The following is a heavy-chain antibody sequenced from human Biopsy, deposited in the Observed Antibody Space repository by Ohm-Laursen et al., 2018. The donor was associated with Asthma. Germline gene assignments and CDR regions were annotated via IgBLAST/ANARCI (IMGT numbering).Heavy chain of an antibody. CDR1: GTHLGSYN. D-gene: IGHD6-13*01. V-gene: IGHV3-30-3*01. CDR2: ITFDGSTQ. Sequence: SLRLSCAASGTHLGSYNMHWARQAPGKGLEWVAVITFDGSTQHYGDSVKGRFTISRDNSKNMLFLQMNSLRAEDTAVYYCSRDTLAYYFDIWGQGTQVTVSS. J-gene: IGHJ4*02. CDR3: SRDTLAYYFDI.